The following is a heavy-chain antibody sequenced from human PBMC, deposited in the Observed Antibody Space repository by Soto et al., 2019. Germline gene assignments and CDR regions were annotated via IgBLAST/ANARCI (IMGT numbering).Heavy chain of an antibody. D-gene: IGHD5-12*01. V-gene: IGHV4-31*03. CDR1: GGSISSGGYY. CDR2: IYYSGST. J-gene: IGHJ6*03. Sequence: TLSLTCTVSGGSISSGGYYWSWIRQHPGKGLEWIGYIYYSGSTYYNPSLKSRVTISVDTSKSQFSLKLSSVTAADTAVYYCARDKRVDIVATTYYYYYMDVWGKGTTVTVSS. CDR3: ARDKRVDIVATTYYYYYMDV.